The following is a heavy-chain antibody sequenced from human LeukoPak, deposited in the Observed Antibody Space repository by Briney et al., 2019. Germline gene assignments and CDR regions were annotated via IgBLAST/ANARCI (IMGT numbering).Heavy chain of an antibody. D-gene: IGHD2/OR15-2a*01. CDR2: IYYSGST. Sequence: SETLSLTCTVSGGSISSGGYYWSWIRQHPGKGLEWIGYIYYSGSTYYNPSLKSRVTISVDTSKNQFSLKLSSVTAADTAVYCCARAPTKAPLYYFDYWGQGTLVTVSS. V-gene: IGHV4-31*03. CDR1: GGSISSGGYY. J-gene: IGHJ4*02. CDR3: ARAPTKAPLYYFDY.